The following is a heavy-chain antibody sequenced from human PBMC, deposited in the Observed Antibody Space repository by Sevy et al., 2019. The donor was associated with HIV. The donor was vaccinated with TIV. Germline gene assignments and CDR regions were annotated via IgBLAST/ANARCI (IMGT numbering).Heavy chain of an antibody. V-gene: IGHV4-38-2*01. CDR1: SYSVGSDNY. CDR3: ASALGMATFGQIRFDS. J-gene: IGHJ5*01. Sequence: SETLSLTCAVSSYSVGSDNYWGWIRQSPGKVLEWIGIIYRSGTTYYNPSFKSRVTISVDTSKNQFSLKLSSLTASDTAVYFCASALGMATFGQIRFDSWGQGTLVTVSS. CDR2: IYRSGTT. D-gene: IGHD5-12*01.